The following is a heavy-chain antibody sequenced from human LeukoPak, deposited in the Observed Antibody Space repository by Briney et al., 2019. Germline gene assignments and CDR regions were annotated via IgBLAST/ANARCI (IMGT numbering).Heavy chain of an antibody. CDR1: GGTFSSYA. D-gene: IGHD2-21*02. CDR3: ARAPSLVVTASPWLGWFDP. J-gene: IGHJ5*02. V-gene: IGHV1-69*13. Sequence: SVKVSFKAAGGTFSSYAISWVRQAPGQGLEWMGGIIPIFGRAKYAQKFQGRVTITADELTRTAYMELSSLRSEDTAVYYCARAPSLVVTASPWLGWFDPWGQGTLVTVSS. CDR2: IIPIFGRA.